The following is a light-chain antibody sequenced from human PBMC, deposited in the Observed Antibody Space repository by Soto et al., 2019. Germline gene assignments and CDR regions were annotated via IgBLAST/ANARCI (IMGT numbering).Light chain of an antibody. J-gene: IGLJ2*01. Sequence: QSVLTHPPSASGTPGQTVTISCSGSSSNIGLNDVHWYRQLSGTAPQILIYDTNQQATGVPDRFSGSRSGTSASLAIHGLQSEDEADYHCAAWDDSLNGPVFGGGTKLNVL. CDR3: AAWDDSLNGPV. CDR1: SSNIGLND. V-gene: IGLV1-44*01. CDR2: DTN.